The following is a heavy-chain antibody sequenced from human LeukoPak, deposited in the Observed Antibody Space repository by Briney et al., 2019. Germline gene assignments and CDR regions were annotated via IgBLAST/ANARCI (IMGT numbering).Heavy chain of an antibody. Sequence: PGGSLRLSCAASGFTFSTYTMNWVRQAPGKGLEWVSSISSSSSYIYYADPVKGRFTISRDNAKNSLFLQMNSLRAEDTAVYYCARDLELGSYGLFDYRGQGTLVTVSS. CDR3: ARDLELGSYGLFDY. CDR2: ISSSSSYI. CDR1: GFTFSTYT. V-gene: IGHV3-21*01. D-gene: IGHD3-16*02. J-gene: IGHJ4*02.